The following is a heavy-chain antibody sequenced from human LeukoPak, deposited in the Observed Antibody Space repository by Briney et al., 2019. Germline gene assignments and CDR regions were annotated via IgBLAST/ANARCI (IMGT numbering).Heavy chain of an antibody. D-gene: IGHD6-19*01. J-gene: IGHJ4*02. CDR3: TTGSSGWSS. CDR1: GFTFNNAW. CDR2: IKSKTDGGTT. V-gene: IGHV3-15*01. Sequence: GGSLRLSCAASGFTFNNAWMGRVRQAPGRGLEWVGHIKSKTDGGTTDYGAPVKGRFTISRDDSKNTLYLQINSLKTEDTAVYYCTTGSSGWSSWGQGTLVTVSS.